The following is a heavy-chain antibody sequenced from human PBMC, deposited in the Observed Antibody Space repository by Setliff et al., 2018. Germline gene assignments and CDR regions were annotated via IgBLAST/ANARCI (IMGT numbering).Heavy chain of an antibody. CDR3: ARHLLVQGTYHFDY. J-gene: IGHJ4*02. V-gene: IGHV4-39*01. D-gene: IGHD3-10*01. CDR1: GGSISSMSYY. Sequence: SETLSLTCTVSGGSISSMSYYWGWIRQPPGKGLEWIGSIYHSGSSYYNSSLRSRVTLSLDTSKNQFSLKLTSMTAADTAVYFCARHLLVQGTYHFDYWGQGSPVTVPQ. CDR2: IYHSGSS.